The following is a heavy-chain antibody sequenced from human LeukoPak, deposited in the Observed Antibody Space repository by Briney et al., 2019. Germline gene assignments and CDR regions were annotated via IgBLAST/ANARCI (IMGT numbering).Heavy chain of an antibody. CDR1: AFNLSSYT. CDR3: ARSAGSYYDLDY. Sequence: GGSLRLSCAASAFNLSSYTMNWVRQAPGKGLEWVSSISSSSSYIYYADSVKGRFTISRDNAKNSLYLQMNSLRAEDTAVYYCARSAGSYYDLDYWGQGTLVTVSS. CDR2: ISSSSSYI. V-gene: IGHV3-21*01. D-gene: IGHD1-26*01. J-gene: IGHJ4*02.